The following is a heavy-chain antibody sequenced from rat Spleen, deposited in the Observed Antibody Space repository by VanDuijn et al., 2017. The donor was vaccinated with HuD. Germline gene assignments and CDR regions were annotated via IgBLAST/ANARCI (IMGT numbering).Heavy chain of an antibody. J-gene: IGHJ3*01. CDR1: GFTFSDYN. V-gene: IGHV5-25*01. Sequence: EVQLVESGGGLVQPGRSLKLSCAASGFTFSDYNMAWVRQAPKKGLEWVATISTGGGNTYYRDSAKGRFTISRDNAKSTLYLQMDSLRSEDTATYYCTTRPYYSSLNWFPYWGQGTLVTVSS. CDR3: TTRPYYSSLNWFPY. D-gene: IGHD1-2*01. CDR2: ISTGGGNT.